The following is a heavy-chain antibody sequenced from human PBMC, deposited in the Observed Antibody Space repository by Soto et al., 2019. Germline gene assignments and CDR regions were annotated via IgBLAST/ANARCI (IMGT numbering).Heavy chain of an antibody. D-gene: IGHD2-2*01. V-gene: IGHV4-30-2*03. CDR3: ARLGTDIVLVPAAEHYYYYGMDV. CDR2: TYHSGNP. CDR1: GDTISTGGYS. J-gene: IGHJ6*02. Sequence: SETLSLTCAVSGDTISTGGYSWAWIRQPPGKALEWIGHTYHSGNPYYNPSLKSRVTISVDTSKNQFSLKLSSVTAADTAVYYCARLGTDIVLVPAAEHYYYYGMDVWGQGTTVTVSS.